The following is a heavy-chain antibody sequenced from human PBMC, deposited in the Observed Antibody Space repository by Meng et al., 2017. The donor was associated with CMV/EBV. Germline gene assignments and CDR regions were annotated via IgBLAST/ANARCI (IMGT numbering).Heavy chain of an antibody. CDR1: FTFRNYA. CDR2: VSHDGGIT. J-gene: IGHJ4*02. V-gene: IGHV3-30-3*01. D-gene: IGHD3-22*01. CDR3: AREGEITIIGYPTFTFDY. Sequence: FTFRNYAIHWFRQAPGRGLEWVAVVSHDGGITYYTDSVKGRFTISRDNSKNTMYLQMNSLRPEDTAVYYCAREGEITIIGYPTFTFDYWGLGTLVTVSS.